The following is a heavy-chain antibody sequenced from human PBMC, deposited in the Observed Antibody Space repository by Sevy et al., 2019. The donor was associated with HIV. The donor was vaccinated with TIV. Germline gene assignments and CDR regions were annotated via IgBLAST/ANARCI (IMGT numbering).Heavy chain of an antibody. CDR3: ARELSSSWSYYYYGMDV. V-gene: IGHV1-2*02. CDR2: INPNSGDT. D-gene: IGHD6-13*01. Sequence: ASMKVSCKASGYTFTGYYMHWVRQAPGQGLEWMGWINPNSGDTNYAQKFQGRVTMTRDTSISTAYMELSRLRSDDTAVYYCARELSSSWSYYYYGMDVWGQGTTVTVSS. CDR1: GYTFTGYY. J-gene: IGHJ6*02.